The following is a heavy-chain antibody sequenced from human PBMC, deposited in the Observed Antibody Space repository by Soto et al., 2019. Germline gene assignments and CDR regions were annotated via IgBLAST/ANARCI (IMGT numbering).Heavy chain of an antibody. Sequence: QVQLVESGGGLVKPGGSLRLSCAASGFTFSDYYMSWIRQAPGQGLEWVSYISRSGRTIYYADSVKGRSTISRDNAKNSLYLQMNCLRAEDTAVYYCARDTGALLLDYWGQGTLVTVSS. J-gene: IGHJ4*02. CDR2: ISRSGRTI. D-gene: IGHD1-26*01. V-gene: IGHV3-11*01. CDR3: ARDTGALLLDY. CDR1: GFTFSDYY.